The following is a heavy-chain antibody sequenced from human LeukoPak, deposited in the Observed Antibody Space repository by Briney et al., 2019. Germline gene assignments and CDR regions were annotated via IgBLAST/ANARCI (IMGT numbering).Heavy chain of an antibody. V-gene: IGHV3-23*01. CDR2: ISTSGGST. D-gene: IGHD3-22*01. Sequence: GGSLRLSCAASGFAVSSNYISWVRQAPGKGLEWVSGISTSGGSTSYADSVKGRFTISRDNPRNTLYMQMNSLRVEDTAVYYCAIMHRYYDGSGYWVQWGQGSLVTVSS. J-gene: IGHJ4*02. CDR1: GFAVSSNY. CDR3: AIMHRYYDGSGYWVQ.